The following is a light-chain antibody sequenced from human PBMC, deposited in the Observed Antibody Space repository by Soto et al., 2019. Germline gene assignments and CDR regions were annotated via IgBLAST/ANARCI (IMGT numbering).Light chain of an antibody. J-gene: IGKJ1*01. CDR1: QSVSNNY. V-gene: IGKV3-11*01. Sequence: EIVLTQSPGTLSLSPVERATLSCMASQSVSNNYLAWYQQKPVQAPRLLIYGASNRATGILARFSVSGSGTDFTLTISSLEPEDLAVYYCQQRSNWPRTFGQGTKVDIK. CDR2: GAS. CDR3: QQRSNWPRT.